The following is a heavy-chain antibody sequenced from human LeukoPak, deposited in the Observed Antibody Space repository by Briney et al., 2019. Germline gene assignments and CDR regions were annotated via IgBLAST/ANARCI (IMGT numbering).Heavy chain of an antibody. CDR2: ITGSGDAA. J-gene: IGHJ4*02. Sequence: GGSLRLSCAASGFTFSSYVMTWVRQAPGKGLEWVSVITGSGDAAFYADSVKGRFTMSRDNSKNTVCLQMNSLRAEDTAVYYCAKTVGALDYWGQGTLVTVSS. CDR1: GFTFSSYV. V-gene: IGHV3-23*01. D-gene: IGHD1-26*01. CDR3: AKTVGALDY.